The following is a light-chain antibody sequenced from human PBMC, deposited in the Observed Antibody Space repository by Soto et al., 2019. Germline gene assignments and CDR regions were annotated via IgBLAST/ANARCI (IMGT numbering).Light chain of an antibody. CDR1: QSISSW. J-gene: IGKJ2*01. CDR2: DAS. CDR3: QQYNSYPYT. Sequence: DIPMTQSPSTLSASVGDRVTITCRASQSISSWLAWYQQKPGKALKLLIYDASSLESGVPSRFSGSGSGTEFTLTISSLQPDDFATYYCQQYNSYPYTFGQGTKLEIK. V-gene: IGKV1-5*01.